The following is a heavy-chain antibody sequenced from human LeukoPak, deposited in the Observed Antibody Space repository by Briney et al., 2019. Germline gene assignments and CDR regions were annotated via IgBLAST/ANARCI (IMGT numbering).Heavy chain of an antibody. D-gene: IGHD3-9*01. J-gene: IGHJ6*02. Sequence: PSETLSLTCTVSGGSISSSSYYWGWIRQPPGKGLEWIGSIYYSGSTYYNPSLKSRVTISVDTSKNQFSLKLSSVTAADTAVYYCARCGRSLANLRYFDWLSFTTSARLIPGYYYGMDVWGQGTTVTVSS. CDR1: GGSISSSSYY. CDR3: ARCGRSLANLRYFDWLSFTTSARLIPGYYYGMDV. CDR2: IYYSGST. V-gene: IGHV4-39*01.